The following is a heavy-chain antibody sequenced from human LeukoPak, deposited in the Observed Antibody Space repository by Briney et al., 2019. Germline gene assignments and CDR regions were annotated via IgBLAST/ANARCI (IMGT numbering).Heavy chain of an antibody. V-gene: IGHV1-69*05. CDR1: GGTFSSYA. J-gene: IGHJ4*02. D-gene: IGHD4-17*01. CDR2: IIPIFGTA. Sequence: ASVTVSFKASGGTFSSYAISWVRQAPGQGLEWMGGIIPIFGTANYAQKFQGRVTITTDESTSTAYMELSSLRSEDTAVYYCARTVTSEGHFDYWGQGTLVTVSS. CDR3: ARTVTSEGHFDY.